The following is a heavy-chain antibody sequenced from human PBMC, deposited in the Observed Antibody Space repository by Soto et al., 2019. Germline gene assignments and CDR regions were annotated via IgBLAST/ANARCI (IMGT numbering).Heavy chain of an antibody. V-gene: IGHV3-64*04. CDR1: GFTFGSYA. D-gene: IGHD4-4*01. CDR2: ISSNGGST. Sequence: GGSLRLSCSASGFTFGSYAMHWVRQAPGKGLEYVSAISSNGGSTYYADSVKGRFTISRDNSKNTLYLQMNSLRAEDTAVYYCAKAGPSVTTAYYYYMDVWGKGTTVTVSS. CDR3: AKAGPSVTTAYYYYMDV. J-gene: IGHJ6*03.